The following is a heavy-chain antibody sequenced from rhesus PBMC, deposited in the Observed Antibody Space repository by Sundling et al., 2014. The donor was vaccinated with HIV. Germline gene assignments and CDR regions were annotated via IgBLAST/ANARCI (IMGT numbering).Heavy chain of an antibody. D-gene: IGHD1-26*01. CDR1: GGSIGGYY. CDR2: IDGNIAVT. Sequence: QVQLQESGPGLVKPSETLSLTCAVSGGSIGGYYWSWIRQSPGKGLEWIANIDGNIAVTKYNPSLKSRVSISKDTSKNQFSLKMNTVTAADTAVYYCARALTGTTDYFDYWGQGVLVTVSS. CDR3: ARALTGTTDYFDY. V-gene: IGHV4-81*01. J-gene: IGHJ4*01.